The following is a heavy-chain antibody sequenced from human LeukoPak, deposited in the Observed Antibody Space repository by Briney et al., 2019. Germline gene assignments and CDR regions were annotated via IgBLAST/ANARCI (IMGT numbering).Heavy chain of an antibody. CDR2: ITSGFTP. CDR3: AKDYSDSRVGDVFLEY. Sequence: GGSLSLSCAASGLTFSNYAMSWIRQAPGKGLEWVSGITSGFTPHYADSVKGRFTISRDNSKNTFHLQMNSLRAEDTAVYYCAKDYSDSRVGDVFLEYWGQGTLVTVSS. D-gene: IGHD1-26*01. V-gene: IGHV3-23*01. J-gene: IGHJ4*02. CDR1: GLTFSNYA.